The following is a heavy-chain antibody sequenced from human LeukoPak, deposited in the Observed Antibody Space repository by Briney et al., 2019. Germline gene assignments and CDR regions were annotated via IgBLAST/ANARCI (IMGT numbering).Heavy chain of an antibody. CDR2: IVHSGNT. CDR3: ARRPHGMDV. CDR1: GGSFSGYY. V-gene: IGHV4-34*12. J-gene: IGHJ6*02. Sequence: SETLSLTCAVYGGSFSGYYWSWIRQPPGKGLEWIGEIVHSGNTKYNPSLKSRVTISVDTSKNQFSLKLSSVTAADTAVYYCARRPHGMDVWGQGTTVTVSS.